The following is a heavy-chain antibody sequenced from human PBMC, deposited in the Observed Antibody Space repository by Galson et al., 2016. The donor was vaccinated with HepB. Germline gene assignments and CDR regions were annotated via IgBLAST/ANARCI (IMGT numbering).Heavy chain of an antibody. CDR2: IYHTGST. Sequence: TLSLTCTVSGGSIITGGYYWSWIRQHQGKGLEWIGYIYHTGSTYYNPSLRSRVIISLDASENQFSLNLSAVTAADTAMYYCARAHLWRGDLEYWGQGALVTVSS. D-gene: IGHD4-17*01. V-gene: IGHV4-31*03. J-gene: IGHJ4*02. CDR1: GGSIITGGYY. CDR3: ARAHLWRGDLEY.